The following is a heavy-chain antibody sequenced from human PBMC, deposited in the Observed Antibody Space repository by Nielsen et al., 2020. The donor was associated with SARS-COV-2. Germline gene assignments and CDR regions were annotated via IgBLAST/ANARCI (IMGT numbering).Heavy chain of an antibody. V-gene: IGHV3-53*01. D-gene: IGHD2-2*01. CDR3: ARSTKPAAAPDRFGVDV. CDR2: IYSGGST. J-gene: IGHJ6*02. Sequence: GESLKISYAASGFTVSSNYMSWVRQAPGKGLEWVSVIYSGGSTYYADSVKGRFTISRDNAKKSLFLQMDNIRAEDTAVYYCARSTKPAAAPDRFGVDVWSPGTAVTVSS. CDR1: GFTVSSNY.